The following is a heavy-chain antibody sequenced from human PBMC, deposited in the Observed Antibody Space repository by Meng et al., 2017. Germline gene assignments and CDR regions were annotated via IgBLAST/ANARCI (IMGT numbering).Heavy chain of an antibody. J-gene: IGHJ4*02. D-gene: IGHD1-1*01. V-gene: IGHV6-1*02. Sequence: HVQLQQSGPGLVKPSQTLPLTVAISGDSVSSNSAAWNWNRQSPSRGLEWLGRTYYRSKRYNDDAVSVKSRITIIPDTSKNQFSLQLNSVTPEDTAVYYCVRQTSGNAFEYWGQGTLVTVSS. CDR3: VRQTSGNAFEY. CDR2: TYYRSKRYN. CDR1: GDSVSSNSAA.